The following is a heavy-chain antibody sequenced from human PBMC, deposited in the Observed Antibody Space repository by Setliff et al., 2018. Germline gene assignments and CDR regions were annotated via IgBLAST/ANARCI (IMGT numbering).Heavy chain of an antibody. CDR3: ARDTNTWSFDY. V-gene: IGHV1-46*01. Sequence: GASVKVSCKASGYSFGSYNMHWVRQAPGQGLEWMGIIDRGGGTPTFAQKFQGRVTMTRDTSTSTVYMEVSSLRSEDTAVYYCARDTNTWSFDYWGQGTLVTVSS. CDR1: GYSFGSYN. J-gene: IGHJ4*02. D-gene: IGHD2-8*01. CDR2: IDRGGGTP.